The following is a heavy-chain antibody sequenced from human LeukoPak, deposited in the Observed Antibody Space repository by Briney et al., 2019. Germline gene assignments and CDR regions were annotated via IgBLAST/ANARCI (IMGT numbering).Heavy chain of an antibody. J-gene: IGHJ5*02. CDR1: GGSISSGDYY. CDR3: ARGGSSSSRWFDP. Sequence: SQTLSLTCTVSGGSISSGDYYWSWIRQPPGKGLEWIGYIYHSGSTYYNPSLKSRVTISVDRSKNQFSLKLSSVTAADTAVYYCARGGSSSSRWFDPWGQGTLVTVSS. D-gene: IGHD6-6*01. V-gene: IGHV4-30-2*01. CDR2: IYHSGST.